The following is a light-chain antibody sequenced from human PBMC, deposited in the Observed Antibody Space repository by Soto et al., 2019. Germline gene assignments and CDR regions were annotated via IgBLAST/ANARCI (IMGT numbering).Light chain of an antibody. CDR2: DVT. Sequence: QSALTQPRSVSGSPGQSVTISCTGTSSDVGRYNYVSWYQQHPSKAPKLMIYDVTKRPSGVPDRFSGSKSGNTASLTISGLQAEDEADYYCCSYTGIYTWVFGGGTKLTVL. CDR1: SSDVGRYNY. CDR3: CSYTGIYTWV. J-gene: IGLJ3*02. V-gene: IGLV2-11*01.